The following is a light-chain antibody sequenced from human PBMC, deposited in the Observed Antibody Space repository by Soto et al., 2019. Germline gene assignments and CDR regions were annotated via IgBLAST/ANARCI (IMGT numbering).Light chain of an antibody. J-gene: IGLJ3*02. CDR1: TGAVTSSHY. CDR3: SLSYSDVRV. CDR2: DTS. Sequence: QAVVTQEPSLTVSQGGTVTLTCGSSTGAVTSSHYPYWFQQKPGQAPRALIYDTSNKHSWTPARFSGSLLGGKPALILSGAQPEDEADYYCSLSYSDVRVFGGGTKLTVL. V-gene: IGLV7-46*01.